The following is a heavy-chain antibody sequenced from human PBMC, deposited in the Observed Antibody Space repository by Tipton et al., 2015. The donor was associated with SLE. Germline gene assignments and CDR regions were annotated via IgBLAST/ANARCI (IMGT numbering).Heavy chain of an antibody. D-gene: IGHD3-10*01. CDR1: GYSISSGYY. CDR2: IYHSGST. J-gene: IGHJ4*02. Sequence: TLSLTCAVSGYSISSGYYWGWIRQPPGKGLEWIGSIYHSGSTYYNPSLKSRVTISVDTSKNQFSLKLSSVTAADTAVYYCRGGFGEWFDYWGQGTLVTVSS. V-gene: IGHV4-38-2*01. CDR3: RGGFGEWFDY.